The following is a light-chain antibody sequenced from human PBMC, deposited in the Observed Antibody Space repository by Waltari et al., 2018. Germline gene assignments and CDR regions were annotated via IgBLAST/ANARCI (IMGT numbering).Light chain of an antibody. CDR3: MQGLQIPFT. CDR1: ESILHTNGYYY. V-gene: IGKV2-28*01. CDR2: FGS. J-gene: IGKJ2*01. Sequence: EIVMTQPPISPPVTPGEPANISCRSSESILHTNGYYYLDWYLQRPGQSPQLLIYFGSNGASGVADRFSGCASGTDFTLQVSRVEAEDVGVYFCMQGLQIPFTFGQGTKLQI.